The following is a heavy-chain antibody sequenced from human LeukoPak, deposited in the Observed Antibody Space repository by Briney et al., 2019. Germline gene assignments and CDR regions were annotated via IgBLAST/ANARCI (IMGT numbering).Heavy chain of an antibody. V-gene: IGHV1-69*04. CDR3: ASYYYDSSGYPPRYYYGMDV. D-gene: IGHD3-22*01. CDR1: GGXXSSYA. CDR2: IIPILGIA. J-gene: IGHJ6*02. Sequence: GGXXSSYAXXXXRXAXXXXXXWMGRIIPILGIANYAQKFQGRVTITADKSTSTAYMELSSLRSEDTAVYYCASYYYDSSGYPPRYYYGMDVWGQGTTVTVSS.